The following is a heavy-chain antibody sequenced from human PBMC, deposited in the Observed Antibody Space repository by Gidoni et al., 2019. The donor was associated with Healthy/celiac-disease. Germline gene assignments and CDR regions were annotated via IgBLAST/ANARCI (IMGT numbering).Heavy chain of an antibody. CDR1: GVTLDVDG. J-gene: IGHJ3*02. V-gene: IGHV3-20*04. Sequence: EVQLVESGGGVVRPGGYLRLSCAASGVTLDVDGMSWVRQAPGKGLGWFSDINWNGGSTTYTDSVKGRFTISRDNAKNSVYLQMNSLRVEDTALYYCARDDGVSGLASDIWGQGTMVTVSS. CDR3: ARDDGVSGLASDI. CDR2: INWNGGST. D-gene: IGHD3-3*01.